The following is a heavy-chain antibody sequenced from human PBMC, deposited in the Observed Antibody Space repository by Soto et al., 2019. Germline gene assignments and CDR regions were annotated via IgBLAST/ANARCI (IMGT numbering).Heavy chain of an antibody. CDR2: IYNSGRGST. CDR3: ARVGLRGGNTGNTGFAFDI. CDR1: GSSMTTYY. V-gene: IGHV4-59*01. D-gene: IGHD2-15*01. Sequence: SETLSLTCSVSGSSMTTYYWHWIRQAPGKGLEWIGFIYNSGRGSTGSNPSLSSRVTFSIETSKNQFSLKLSSVTAADTAVYYCARVGLRGGNTGNTGFAFDIWGQGTMVT. J-gene: IGHJ3*02.